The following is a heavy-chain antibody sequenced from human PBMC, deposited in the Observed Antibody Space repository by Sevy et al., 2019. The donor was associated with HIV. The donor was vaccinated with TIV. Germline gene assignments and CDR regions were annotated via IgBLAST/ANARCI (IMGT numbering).Heavy chain of an antibody. CDR1: GFTFSSYS. V-gene: IGHV3-21*01. Sequence: GGSLRLSCAASGFTFSSYSMNWVRQAPGKGLEWVSSISSSSSYIYYADSVKGRFTISRDNAKNSLYLQMSSLRAEDTAVYYCPRGGLICYFDLWGRGTLVTVSA. CDR3: PRGGLICYFDL. CDR2: ISSSSSYI. J-gene: IGHJ2*01. D-gene: IGHD3-16*01.